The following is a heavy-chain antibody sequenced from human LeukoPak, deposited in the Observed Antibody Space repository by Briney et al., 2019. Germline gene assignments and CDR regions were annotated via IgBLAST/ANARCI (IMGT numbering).Heavy chain of an antibody. J-gene: IGHJ3*02. D-gene: IGHD6-19*01. Sequence: GGSLRLSCAASGFTFSSYWMSWVRQAPGKGLEWVANIKQDGSEKYYVDSVKGRFTISRDNAKNSLYLQMNSLRAEDTAVYYCARAVAVAGPWAFDIWGQGTMVTVSS. V-gene: IGHV3-7*04. CDR1: GFTFSSYW. CDR3: ARAVAVAGPWAFDI. CDR2: IKQDGSEK.